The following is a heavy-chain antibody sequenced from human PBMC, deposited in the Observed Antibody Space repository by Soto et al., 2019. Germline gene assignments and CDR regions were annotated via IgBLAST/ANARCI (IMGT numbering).Heavy chain of an antibody. D-gene: IGHD4-17*01. CDR1: GFTFSSYG. CDR3: AKENGDYRYYYYGMDV. Sequence: SLRLSCAASGFTFSSYGMHWVRQAPGKGLEWVAVISYDGSNKYYADSVKGRFTISRDNSKNTLYLQMNSLRAEDTAVYYCAKENGDYRYYYYGMDVWGQGTTVTVSS. J-gene: IGHJ6*02. CDR2: ISYDGSNK. V-gene: IGHV3-30*18.